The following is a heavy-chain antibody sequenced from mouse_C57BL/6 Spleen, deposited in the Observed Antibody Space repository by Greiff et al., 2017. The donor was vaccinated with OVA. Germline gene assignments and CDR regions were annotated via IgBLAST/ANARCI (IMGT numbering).Heavy chain of an antibody. V-gene: IGHV1-55*01. CDR1: GYTFTSYW. CDR3: ARGGGSSYPYYYAMDY. CDR2: IYPGSGST. J-gene: IGHJ4*01. Sequence: QVHVKQPGAELVKPGASVKMSCKASGYTFTSYWITWVKQRPGQGLEWIGDIYPGSGSTNYNEKFKSKATLTVDTSSSTAYMQLSSLTSEDSAVYYCARGGGSSYPYYYAMDYWGQGTSVTVSS. D-gene: IGHD1-1*01.